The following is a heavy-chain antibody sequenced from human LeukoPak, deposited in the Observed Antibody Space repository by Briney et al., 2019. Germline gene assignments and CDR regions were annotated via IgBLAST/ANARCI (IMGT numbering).Heavy chain of an antibody. CDR2: ISASGGDT. J-gene: IGHJ4*02. CDR1: GFTFSSYA. V-gene: IGHV3-23*01. CDR3: AKDGSSGGWFGELPYY. Sequence: PGGSLRLSCAASGFTFSSYAMSWVRQAPGKGLEYVSAISASGGDTYYSDSVKGRFTISRDNSKDTLYLQMNSLRAEDTAVYYCAKDGSSGGWFGELPYYWGQGTLVTVSS. D-gene: IGHD3-10*01.